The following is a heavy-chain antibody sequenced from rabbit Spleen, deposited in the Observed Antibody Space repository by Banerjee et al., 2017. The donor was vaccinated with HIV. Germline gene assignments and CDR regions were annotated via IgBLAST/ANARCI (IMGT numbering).Heavy chain of an antibody. Sequence: QSLEEAGGDLVKPGASLTLTCKASGIDFSSGYDMCWVRQAPGKGLEWIGCIYTGSDTAYYASWVISRFTITSNTNQNTVTLQMTSLTAADTATYFCARDYGGYGYAGYYFKLWGPGTLVTVS. CDR1: GIDFSSGYD. V-gene: IGHV1S40*01. D-gene: IGHD6-1*01. J-gene: IGHJ4*01. CDR3: ARDYGGYGYAGYYFKL. CDR2: IYTGSDTA.